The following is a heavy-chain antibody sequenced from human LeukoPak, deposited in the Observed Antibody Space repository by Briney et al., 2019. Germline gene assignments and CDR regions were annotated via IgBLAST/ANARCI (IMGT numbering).Heavy chain of an antibody. CDR1: GGSISSYY. D-gene: IGHD5-18*01. Sequence: PSETLSLTCTVSGGSISSYYWSWIRQPPGKGLEWIGYIYYSGSTNYNPSLKSRVTISVDTSKNQFSLKLSSVTAADTAVYYCARHYGYLRYFDLWGRGTLVTVSS. CDR2: IYYSGST. V-gene: IGHV4-59*01. J-gene: IGHJ2*01. CDR3: ARHYGYLRYFDL.